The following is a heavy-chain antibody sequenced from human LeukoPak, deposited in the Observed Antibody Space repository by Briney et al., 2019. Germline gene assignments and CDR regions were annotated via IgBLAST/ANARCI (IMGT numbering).Heavy chain of an antibody. CDR3: ARAVYCSSISCYRGYFDY. CDR1: GFTFSSYS. D-gene: IGHD2-2*01. CDR2: ISSSSSYI. Sequence: GGSLRLSCAASGFTFSSYSMNWVRQAPGKGLEWVSSISSSSSYIYYADSVKGRFTISRDNAKNSLYLQMNSLRAEDTAVYYCARAVYCSSISCYRGYFDYWGQGTLVTVSS. J-gene: IGHJ4*02. V-gene: IGHV3-21*01.